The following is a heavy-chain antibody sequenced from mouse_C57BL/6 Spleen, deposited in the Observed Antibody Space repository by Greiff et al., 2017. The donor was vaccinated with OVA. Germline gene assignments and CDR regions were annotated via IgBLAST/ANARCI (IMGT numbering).Heavy chain of an antibody. Sequence: EVKVVESGPELVKPGASVKISCKASGYSFTDYNMNWVKQSNGKSLEWIGVINPNYGTTSYNQKFKGKATLTVDQSSSTAYMQLNSLTSEDSAVYYCARMGLMTTGTRFAYWGQGTLVTVSA. CDR1: GYSFTDYN. CDR3: ARMGLMTTGTRFAY. J-gene: IGHJ3*01. CDR2: INPNYGTT. D-gene: IGHD1-1*01. V-gene: IGHV1-39*01.